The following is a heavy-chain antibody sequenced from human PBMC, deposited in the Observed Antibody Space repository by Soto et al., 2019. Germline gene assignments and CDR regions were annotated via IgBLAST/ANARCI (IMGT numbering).Heavy chain of an antibody. CDR1: VFTFISYG. J-gene: IGHJ4*02. D-gene: IGHD6-19*01. CDR2: ISYDGSNK. Sequence: GGSLRLSCVASVFTFISYGMHWVSKAPGKGLEWVAVISYDGSNKYYADSVKGRFTISRDNSKNTLYLQMNSLRAEDTAVYYCAKASFAPPSIAVAGTDYWGQGTLVTVSS. V-gene: IGHV3-30*18. CDR3: AKASFAPPSIAVAGTDY.